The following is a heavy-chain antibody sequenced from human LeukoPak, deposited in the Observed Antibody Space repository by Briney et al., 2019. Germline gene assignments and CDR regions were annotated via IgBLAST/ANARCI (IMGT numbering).Heavy chain of an antibody. CDR1: GXTFCSYA. Sequence: PGGSLRLSCAASGXTFCSYAMSSVRQAPGKGLEWVSAISGTGGSTYYADSVKGRFTISRDNSKNTLYLQMNSLRAEDTAVYYCASRDNYYDSSGYYVYWGQGTVVTVSS. V-gene: IGHV3-23*01. CDR2: ISGTGGST. D-gene: IGHD3-22*01. CDR3: ASRDNYYDSSGYYVY. J-gene: IGHJ4*02.